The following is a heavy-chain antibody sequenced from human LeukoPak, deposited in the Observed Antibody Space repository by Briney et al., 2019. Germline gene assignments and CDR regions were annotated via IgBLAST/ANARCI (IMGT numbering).Heavy chain of an antibody. J-gene: IGHJ4*02. V-gene: IGHV3-30*18. D-gene: IGHD3-9*01. CDR3: AKDDDILTGYYLDY. CDR1: GFTFSSYG. CDR2: ISYDGSNK. Sequence: GGSLRLSCAASGFTFSSYGMHWVRQAPGKGLEWGAVISYDGSNKYYADSVKGRFTISRDNSKSTLYLQMNSLRAEATAVYYCAKDDDILTGYYLDYWGQGTLVTVSS.